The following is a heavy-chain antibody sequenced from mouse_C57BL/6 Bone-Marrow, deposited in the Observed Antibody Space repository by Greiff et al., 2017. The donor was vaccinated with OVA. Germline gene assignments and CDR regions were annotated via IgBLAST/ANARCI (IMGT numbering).Heavy chain of an antibody. D-gene: IGHD1-1*01. V-gene: IGHV1-47*01. J-gene: IGHJ4*01. Sequence: VQLQQSGPELVKPGASVKMSCKASGYTFTTYPIEWMKQNHGKSLEWIGNFHPYNDDTKYNEKFKGKATLTVEKSSSTVYLELSRLTSDDSAVYYCARGDYYYGSSYAMDYWGQGTSVTVSS. CDR2: FHPYNDDT. CDR1: GYTFTTYP. CDR3: ARGDYYYGSSYAMDY.